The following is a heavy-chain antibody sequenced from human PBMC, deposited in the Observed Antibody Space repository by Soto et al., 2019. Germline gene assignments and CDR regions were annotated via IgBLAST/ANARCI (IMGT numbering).Heavy chain of an antibody. J-gene: IGHJ4*02. V-gene: IGHV3-33*01. CDR1: GFTFSSYG. Sequence: GGSLRLSCAASGFTFSSYGMHWVRQAPGKGLEWVAVIWYDGSNKYYADSVKGRFTISRDNSKNTLYLQMNSLRAEDTAVYYCARDSGYDTGDFDYWGQGTLVTVSS. CDR3: ARDSGYDTGDFDY. CDR2: IWYDGSNK. D-gene: IGHD5-12*01.